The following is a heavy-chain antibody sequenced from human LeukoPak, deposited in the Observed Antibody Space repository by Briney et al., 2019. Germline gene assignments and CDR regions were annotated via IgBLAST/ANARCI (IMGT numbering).Heavy chain of an antibody. V-gene: IGHV4-59*01. D-gene: IGHD5-12*01. CDR3: SRGFSGGSGYDFFYY. CDR1: GCSISSFY. CDR2: IYYTGST. Sequence: SETLSLTCTVSGCSISSFYWSWIRQPPGKGLEWIGYIYYTGSTNYNSSLKRRGTTSVDTSKNQSSLKLSDVTAADTAVYYCSRGFSGGSGYDFFYYWGRETIVTVFS. J-gene: IGHJ4*02.